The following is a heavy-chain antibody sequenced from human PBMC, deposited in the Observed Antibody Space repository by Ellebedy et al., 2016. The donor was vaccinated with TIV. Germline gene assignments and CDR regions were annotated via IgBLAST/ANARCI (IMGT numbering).Heavy chain of an antibody. CDR1: GYTFTDAG. Sequence: AASVKVSCKTSGYTFTDAGISWVRQAPGQGLEWMGWISTHNDMIEYARRLQGRVTMTTDTSTTTAYMELRSLRSDDTAVYYCTKGRWDLPRHTFDIWGQGTMVIVSS. J-gene: IGHJ3*02. CDR2: ISTHNDMI. CDR3: TKGRWDLPRHTFDI. V-gene: IGHV1-18*04. D-gene: IGHD1-26*01.